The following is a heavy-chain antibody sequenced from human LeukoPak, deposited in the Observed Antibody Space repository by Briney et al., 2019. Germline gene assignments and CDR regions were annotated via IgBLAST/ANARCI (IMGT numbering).Heavy chain of an antibody. J-gene: IGHJ4*02. Sequence: KPSETLSLTCTVSGGSISSYYWSWIRQPPGKGLKWIGYIYYSGSTNYNPSLKSRVTISVDTSKNQFSLKLSSVTAADTAVYYCASLDGDTSLFDYWGQGTLVTVSS. CDR1: GGSISSYY. CDR2: IYYSGST. CDR3: ASLDGDTSLFDY. D-gene: IGHD4-23*01. V-gene: IGHV4-59*08.